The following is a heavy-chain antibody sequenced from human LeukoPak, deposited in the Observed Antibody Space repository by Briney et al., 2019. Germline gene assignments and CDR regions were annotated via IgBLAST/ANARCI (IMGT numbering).Heavy chain of an antibody. J-gene: IGHJ4*02. CDR2: IWYDGSNK. Sequence: GGSLRPSCAASGFTFSSYGMHWVRQAPGKGLEWVAVIWYDGSNKYHTDSVKGRFTIARDNSKNTLYLQMNSLRAEDTAVYYCARGQYSPDYWGQGTLVTVSS. CDR1: GFTFSSYG. D-gene: IGHD2-21*01. V-gene: IGHV3-33*01. CDR3: ARGQYSPDY.